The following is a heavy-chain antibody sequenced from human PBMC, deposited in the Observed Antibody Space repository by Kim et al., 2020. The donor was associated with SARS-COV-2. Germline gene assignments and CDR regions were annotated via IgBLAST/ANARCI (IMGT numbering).Heavy chain of an antibody. CDR1: GFTVSSNY. CDR3: ARYYGDYLARDYYYGMDV. CDR2: IYSGGST. J-gene: IGHJ6*02. D-gene: IGHD4-17*01. Sequence: GGSLRLSCAASGFTVSSNYMSWVRQAPGKGLVWVSVIYSGGSTYYADSVKGRFTIVRDNSKNTLYLQMNSLRAEDTAEYYCARYYGDYLARDYYYGMDVWGQGTTVTVSS. V-gene: IGHV3-66*01.